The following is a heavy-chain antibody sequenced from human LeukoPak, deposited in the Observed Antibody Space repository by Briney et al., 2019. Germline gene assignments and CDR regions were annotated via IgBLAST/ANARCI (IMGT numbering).Heavy chain of an antibody. J-gene: IGHJ4*02. Sequence: TGGSLRLSCAASGFTFSTYTMNWVRQAPGKGLEWVSCISSSSTIYYADSVRGRFTISRDDAKNSLYLQMNSLRDEDTAVYYCARDRGTLNLWGQGTLVTVSS. V-gene: IGHV3-48*02. CDR2: ISSSSTI. CDR1: GFTFSTYT. CDR3: ARDRGTLNL.